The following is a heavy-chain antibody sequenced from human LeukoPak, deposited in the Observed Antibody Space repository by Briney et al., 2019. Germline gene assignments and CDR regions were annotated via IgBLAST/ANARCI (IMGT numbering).Heavy chain of an antibody. V-gene: IGHV3-21*01. CDR3: ARERSGWYGALDI. Sequence: PGGSLRLSRAASGFSFSSYSMNWVRQAPGKGLEWVSYISRSSSDIDYADSVKGRFTISRDDAKISLYLQMNSLRAEDTAVYYCARERSGWYGALDIWGQGTMVTVSS. CDR2: ISRSSSDI. CDR1: GFSFSSYS. D-gene: IGHD6-19*01. J-gene: IGHJ3*02.